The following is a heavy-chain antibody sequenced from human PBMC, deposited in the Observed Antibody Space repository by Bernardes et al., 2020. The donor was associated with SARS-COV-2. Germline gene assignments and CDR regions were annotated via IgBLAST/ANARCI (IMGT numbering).Heavy chain of an antibody. V-gene: IGHV3-23*01. CDR2: ITDSGDST. J-gene: IGHJ4*02. CDR3: AKRRVEWELLHYFDS. Sequence: SLRVSCEASGFTFSTYTMNWVRQAPGKGLEWVSTITDSGDSTYYADSVKGRFTISRDNSKDRLYLQMNSLRAEDTAVYFCAKRRVEWELLHYFDSWGQGNRVTVSS. D-gene: IGHD1-26*01. CDR1: GFTFSTYT.